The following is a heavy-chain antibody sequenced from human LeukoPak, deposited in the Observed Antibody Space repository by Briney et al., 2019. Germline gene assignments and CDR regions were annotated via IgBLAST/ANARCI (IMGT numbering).Heavy chain of an antibody. CDR1: GVTLGRYA. Sequence: GGSLRLSCAASGVTLGRYAVNWARQAPGRGLEWVSYISPSGDASVYEESVRGRFTISRDNSKNMVYLHLDSLRAEDTAKYYCVRKVYYYMDVWGNGTTVTVSS. J-gene: IGHJ6*04. D-gene: IGHD3-10*01. CDR2: ISPSGDAS. V-gene: IGHV3-23*01. CDR3: VRKVYYYMDV.